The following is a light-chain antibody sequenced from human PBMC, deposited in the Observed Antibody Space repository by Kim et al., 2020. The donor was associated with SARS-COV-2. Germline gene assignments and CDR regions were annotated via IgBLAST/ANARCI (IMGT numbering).Light chain of an antibody. J-gene: IGLJ2*01. Sequence: APGKTASISCGANNIGSTRVHWYQQKPGQAPVLVVYDDSDRPSGIPERFSGFNSGNTATLTISRVEAGDEADYYCQVWHVNSDLHVFGGGTQLTVL. CDR3: QVWHVNSDLHV. CDR2: DDS. CDR1: NIGSTR. V-gene: IGLV3-21*03.